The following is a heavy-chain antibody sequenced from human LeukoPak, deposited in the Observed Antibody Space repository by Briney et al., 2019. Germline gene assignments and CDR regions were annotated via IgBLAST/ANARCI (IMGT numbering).Heavy chain of an antibody. D-gene: IGHD3-3*01. J-gene: IGHJ6*03. CDR2: INPNSGGT. CDR1: GYTFTGYY. CDR3: ARDPGSEYYDFWSGYYLGRYYYYYMDV. V-gene: IGHV1-2*02. Sequence: ASVTVSFKSSGYTFTGYYMHWVRQAPGQGLEWMGWINPNSGGTNYTQKFQGRVTMTRDTSISTAYMELSRLRSDDTAVYYCARDPGSEYYDFWSGYYLGRYYYYYMDVWGKGTTVTVSS.